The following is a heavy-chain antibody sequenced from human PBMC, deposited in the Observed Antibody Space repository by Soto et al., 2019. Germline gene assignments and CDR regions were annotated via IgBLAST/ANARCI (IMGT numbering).Heavy chain of an antibody. D-gene: IGHD2-15*01. CDR1: GGPVTPYY. CDR3: ARQQYTVVTAFDV. Sequence: QVQLQESGPGLVKTSDTLSLTCTVSGGPVTPYYWSWIRQSPGEGLEWIGYVSYSGKTGYNPSLKSRVSMSIDTSKNEFSLKLTSLTAADAATYYCARQQYTVVTAFDVWGQGTTVAVSS. J-gene: IGHJ3*01. V-gene: IGHV4-59*02. CDR2: VSYSGKT.